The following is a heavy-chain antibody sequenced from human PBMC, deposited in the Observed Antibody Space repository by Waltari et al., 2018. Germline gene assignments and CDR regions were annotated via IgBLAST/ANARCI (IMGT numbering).Heavy chain of an antibody. V-gene: IGHV1-69*01. CDR1: GGTFSSYA. J-gene: IGHJ4*02. D-gene: IGHD3-9*01. CDR3: ARTYGGFDWSRIDY. CDR2: IIPIFGTA. Sequence: QVQLVQSGAEVKKPGSSVKVSCKASGGTFSSYAISWVRQAPGQGLEGMGGIIPIFGTANDAQKFQGRVTITADESTSTAYMELSSLRSEDTAVYYCARTYGGFDWSRIDYWGQGTLVTVSS.